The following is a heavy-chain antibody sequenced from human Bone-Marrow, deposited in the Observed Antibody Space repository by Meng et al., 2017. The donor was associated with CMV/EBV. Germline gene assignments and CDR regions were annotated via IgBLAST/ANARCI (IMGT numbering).Heavy chain of an antibody. V-gene: IGHV3-30*02. Sequence: QWQLVESGGGVVPPGGSLRLSCAASGVTFSSYGMHWVRQAPGKGLEWVAFIRYDGSNKYYADSVKGRFTISRDNSKNTLYLQMNSLRAEDTAVYYCAKEGSGSYPLGYWGQGTLVTVSS. CDR1: GVTFSSYG. CDR2: IRYDGSNK. J-gene: IGHJ4*02. D-gene: IGHD1-26*01. CDR3: AKEGSGSYPLGY.